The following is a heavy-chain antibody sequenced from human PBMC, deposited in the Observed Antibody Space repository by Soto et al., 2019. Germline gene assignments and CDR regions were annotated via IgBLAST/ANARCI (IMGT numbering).Heavy chain of an antibody. Sequence: PSETLSLTCTVSGGSISSGDYYWSWIRQPPGKDLEWIGYIYYSGSTYYNPSLKSRVTISVDTSKNQFSLKLSSVTAADTAVYYCARDHYYDSAMDVWGQGTTVTVSS. D-gene: IGHD3-22*01. CDR1: GGSISSGDYY. V-gene: IGHV4-30-4*01. CDR2: IYYSGST. CDR3: ARDHYYDSAMDV. J-gene: IGHJ6*02.